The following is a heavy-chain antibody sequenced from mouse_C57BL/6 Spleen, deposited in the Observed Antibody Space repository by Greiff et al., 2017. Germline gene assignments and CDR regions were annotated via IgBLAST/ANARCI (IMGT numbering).Heavy chain of an antibody. V-gene: IGHV1-50*01. D-gene: IGHD1-1*01. CDR2: IDPSDSYT. J-gene: IGHJ2*01. CDR1: GYTFTSYW. Sequence: QVQLQQPGAELVKPGASVKLSCKASGYTFTSYWMQWVKQRPGQGLEWIGEIDPSDSYTNYNQKFKGKATLTVDKSSSTAYMQLSSLTSEDSAVYYCARSNYYGSSYEDYWGQGTTLTVSS. CDR3: ARSNYYGSSYEDY.